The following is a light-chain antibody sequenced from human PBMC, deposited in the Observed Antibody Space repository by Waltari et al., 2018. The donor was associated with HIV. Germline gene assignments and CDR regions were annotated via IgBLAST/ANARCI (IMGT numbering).Light chain of an antibody. CDR1: SGDVGGFDF. V-gene: IGLV2-14*03. CDR3: ASYTHRSTLV. J-gene: IGLJ3*02. Sequence: QSALTQPASVSGSPGQSITISCTGTSGDVGGFDFVSWYQQYPGTAPKVIISDVTNRPSGVSRRFSGSKSGNTASLTISGLRDVDEAYYYCASYTHRSTLVFGGGTKVTVL. CDR2: DVT.